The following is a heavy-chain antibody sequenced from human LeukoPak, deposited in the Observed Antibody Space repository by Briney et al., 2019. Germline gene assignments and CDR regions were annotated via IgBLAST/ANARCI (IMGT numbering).Heavy chain of an antibody. V-gene: IGHV1-46*01. J-gene: IGHJ4*02. D-gene: IGHD6-19*01. CDR3: ARDNVAGSGWYMGNY. CDR2: INPSGGST. CDR1: GYTFTSYY. Sequence: ASVKVSCKASGYTFTSYYMHWVRQAPGQGLEWMGIINPSGGSTSYAQKFQGRVTMTRDTSISTAYMELSRLRSDDTAVYYCARDNVAGSGWYMGNYWGQGTLVTVSS.